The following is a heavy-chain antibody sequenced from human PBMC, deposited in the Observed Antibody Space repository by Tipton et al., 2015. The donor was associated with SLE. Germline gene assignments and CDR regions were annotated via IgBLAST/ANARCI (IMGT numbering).Heavy chain of an antibody. CDR3: ARVHFPPGGSSGWFDP. CDR2: ISGYNGDT. V-gene: IGHV1-18*04. J-gene: IGHJ5*02. CDR1: GYTFTSFA. D-gene: IGHD1-26*01. Sequence: QSGAEVKKPGASVKVSCKASGYTFTSFAITWVRQAPGQGLEWMGWISGYNGDTYYAEKFQGRVAMTTDTSASTAYMELRSLRSDDTAVYYCARVHFPPGGSSGWFDPWGQGTLLTVSS.